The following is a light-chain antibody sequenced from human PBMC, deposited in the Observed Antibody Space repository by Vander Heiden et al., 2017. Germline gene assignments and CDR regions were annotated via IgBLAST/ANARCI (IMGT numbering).Light chain of an antibody. J-gene: IGLJ2*01. V-gene: IGLV2-8*01. CDR2: EVS. CDR1: SSDVGGYNY. Sequence: QSALTQPPSASGSPGQSVTISCTGTSSDVGGYNYVSWYQQHPGKAPKRMIYEVSKRPSGVPDRFSGSKSGNTASLTVSGLQAEDEADYYCSSYAGSNNFVFGGGTKLTVL. CDR3: SSYAGSNNFV.